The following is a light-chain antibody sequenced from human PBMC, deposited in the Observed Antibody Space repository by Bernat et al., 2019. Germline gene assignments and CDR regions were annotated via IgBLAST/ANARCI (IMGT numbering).Light chain of an antibody. CDR3: KQRSNWPPLT. J-gene: IGKJ4*01. Sequence: VVLTQSPATLSLSLGDRATLSCRARQSVGTYLVWYQQKPGQAPRRLTYDASNRAAGIPARFSGSGSGTDFTLTISSIEPEDFAVYYCKQRSNWPPLTFGGGSRVDIK. CDR1: QSVGTY. CDR2: DAS. V-gene: IGKV3-11*01.